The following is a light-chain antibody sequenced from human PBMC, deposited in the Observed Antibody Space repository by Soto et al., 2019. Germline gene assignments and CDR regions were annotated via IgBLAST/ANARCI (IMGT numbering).Light chain of an antibody. CDR3: QQYYSYLIT. J-gene: IGKJ5*01. Sequence: DIQMTQSPSTLSASVGDRVTITCRASQRIRYWVAWYQQKPGKAPKLLIDEASTLERGVPSRFSGSGAGTDFTLTISCLQSEDFATYSCQQYYSYLITFGQGTRLEIK. CDR2: EAS. CDR1: QRIRYW. V-gene: IGKV1-5*01.